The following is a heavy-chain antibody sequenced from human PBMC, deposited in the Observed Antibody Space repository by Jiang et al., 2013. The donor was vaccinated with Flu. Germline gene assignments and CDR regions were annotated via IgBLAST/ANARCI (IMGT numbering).Heavy chain of an antibody. CDR2: DGSNK. Sequence: DGSNKYYADSVKGRFTISRDNSKNTLYLQMNSLRAEDTAVYYCAKATETANLDYWGQGTLVTVSS. D-gene: IGHD5-18*01. J-gene: IGHJ4*02. V-gene: IGHV3-30*02. CDR3: AKATETANLDY.